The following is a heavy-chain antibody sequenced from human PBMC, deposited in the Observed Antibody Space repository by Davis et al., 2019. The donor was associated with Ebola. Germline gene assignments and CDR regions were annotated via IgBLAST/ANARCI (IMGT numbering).Heavy chain of an antibody. CDR1: GYTFTGYY. V-gene: IGHV1-69*13. J-gene: IGHJ3*02. CDR3: ASTIFASAFDI. CDR2: IIPIFGTA. D-gene: IGHD3-3*01. Sequence: SVKVSCKASGYTFTGYYMHWVRQAPGQGLEWMGGIIPIFGTANYAQKFQGRVTITADESTSTAYMELSSLRSEDTAVYYCASTIFASAFDIWGQGTMVTVSS.